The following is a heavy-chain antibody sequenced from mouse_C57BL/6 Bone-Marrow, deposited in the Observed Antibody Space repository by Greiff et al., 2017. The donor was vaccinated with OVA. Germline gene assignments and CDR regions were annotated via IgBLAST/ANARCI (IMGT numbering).Heavy chain of an antibody. CDR3: ARDTGIYFDY. J-gene: IGHJ2*01. CDR1: GFTFSDFY. D-gene: IGHD4-1*01. Sequence: EVKLVESGGGLVQSGRSLRLSCATSGFTFSDFYMEWVRQAPGKGLEWIAASRNKANDYTTEYSASVKGRFIVSRDTSQSILYLQMNALRAEDTAIYYCARDTGIYFDYWGQGTTLTVSS. CDR2: SRNKANDYTT. V-gene: IGHV7-1*01.